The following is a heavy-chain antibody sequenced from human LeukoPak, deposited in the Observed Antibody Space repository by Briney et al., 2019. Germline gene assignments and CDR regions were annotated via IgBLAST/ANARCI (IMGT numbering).Heavy chain of an antibody. CDR1: GGSFSGYY. Sequence: SETLSLTCAVYGGSFSGYYWSWIRQPPGKGLEWIGEINHSGSTNYNPSLKRRVTISVDTSKNQFSLKLSSVTAADTAVYYCARDGIAAAGSWFDPWGQGTLVTVSS. V-gene: IGHV4-34*01. J-gene: IGHJ5*02. CDR2: INHSGST. CDR3: ARDGIAAAGSWFDP. D-gene: IGHD6-13*01.